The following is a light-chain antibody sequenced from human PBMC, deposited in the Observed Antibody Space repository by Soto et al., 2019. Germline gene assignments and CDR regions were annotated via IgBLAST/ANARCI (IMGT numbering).Light chain of an antibody. J-gene: IGKJ1*01. CDR1: QSISSW. CDR3: QQYNSYSGT. Sequence: DIQMTQSPSTLSASVGDRVTITCRASQSISSWLAWYQQKPGKAPKLLIYKASSLESGGRSRFSGSGSGTEFTLTVSGLQPDDFATYYCQQYNSYSGTFGQGTKVEIK. V-gene: IGKV1-5*03. CDR2: KAS.